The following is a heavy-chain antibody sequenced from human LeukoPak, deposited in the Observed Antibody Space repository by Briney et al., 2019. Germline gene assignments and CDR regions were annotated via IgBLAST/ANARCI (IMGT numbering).Heavy chain of an antibody. CDR2: IIPIFGSA. CDR3: AREGRDAYDFDS. J-gene: IGHJ5*01. CDR1: GGTFSTYA. D-gene: IGHD5-24*01. Sequence: SVTVSCTASGGTFSTYAISWVRQAPGQGLEWMGRIIPIFGSANYAQKFQGRVTITADKSTSPAYMELSSLSSEDTAMYYCAREGRDAYDFDSWGQGTLVTVSS. V-gene: IGHV1-69*06.